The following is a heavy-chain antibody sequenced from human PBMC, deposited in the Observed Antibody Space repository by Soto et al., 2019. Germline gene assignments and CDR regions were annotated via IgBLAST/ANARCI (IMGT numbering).Heavy chain of an antibody. CDR3: ARGGGSDSFDY. CDR2: INHLETT. Sequence: SETLSLTCTVSGASITYGGYSWSWIRQTPGRGLEWIGYINHLETTFYKQSFESQLNLSIDRAKNQFSLNLHSLFASVRAVYFCARGGGSDSFDYWGQGILVTVSS. J-gene: IGHJ4*02. D-gene: IGHD1-26*01. CDR1: GASITYGGYS. V-gene: IGHV4-30-2*01.